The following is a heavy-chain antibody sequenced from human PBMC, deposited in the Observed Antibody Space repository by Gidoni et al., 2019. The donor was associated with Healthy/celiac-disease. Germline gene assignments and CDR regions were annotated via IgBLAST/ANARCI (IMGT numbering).Heavy chain of an antibody. Sequence: EVQLVEAGGGLDKPGGSRQHSCVASGFIFSSYSMNWVRQAPGKGLEWVSSISNSSSNIYYADSVKGRFTISRDNTKNSLYLQMNSLRAEDTAVYYCARGSEGNYFDYWGQGTLVTVSS. J-gene: IGHJ4*02. CDR3: ARGSEGNYFDY. CDR2: ISNSSSNI. CDR1: GFIFSSYS. V-gene: IGHV3-21*01. D-gene: IGHD6-13*01.